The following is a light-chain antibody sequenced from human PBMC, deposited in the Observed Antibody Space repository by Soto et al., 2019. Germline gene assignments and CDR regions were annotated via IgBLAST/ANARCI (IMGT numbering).Light chain of an antibody. V-gene: IGLV2-14*01. J-gene: IGLJ1*01. CDR3: SSYTSSVYG. CDR2: EVS. CDR1: SSDVGGYNY. Sequence: QSVLTQPASVCGSPGQSITISCTGTSSDVGGYNYVSWYQQHPGKAPKLMIYEVSNRPSGVSNRFSGSKSGNTASLTISGLQAEDEADYYCSSYTSSVYGFGTGTKVTVL.